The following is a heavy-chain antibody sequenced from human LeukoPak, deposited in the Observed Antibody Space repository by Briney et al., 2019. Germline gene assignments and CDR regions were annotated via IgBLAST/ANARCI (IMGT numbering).Heavy chain of an antibody. V-gene: IGHV3-23*01. CDR3: AKDNYYDYYYMDV. CDR1: GYTFTHYG. Sequence: GGSLRLSCVISGYTFTHYGFHWVRQAPGKGLEWVSAISDSGNTYHADSVKGRFTISRDNSKNTLYLQMNSLRAEDTAVYYCAKDNYYDYYYMDVWGKGPTVTVSS. J-gene: IGHJ6*03. CDR2: ISDSGNT.